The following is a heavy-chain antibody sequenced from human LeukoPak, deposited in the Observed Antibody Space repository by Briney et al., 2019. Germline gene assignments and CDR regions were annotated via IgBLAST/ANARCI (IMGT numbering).Heavy chain of an antibody. Sequence: SVKVSCKASGGTFSSYAISWVRQAPGQGLEWMGGIIPIFGTANYAQKFQGRVSITADESTSTAYMELSSLRSEDTAVYYCARENYDYVWGSYRSLYYFDYWGQGTLVTVSS. CDR1: GGTFSSYA. CDR2: IIPIFGTA. D-gene: IGHD3-16*02. J-gene: IGHJ4*02. V-gene: IGHV1-69*01. CDR3: ARENYDYVWGSYRSLYYFDY.